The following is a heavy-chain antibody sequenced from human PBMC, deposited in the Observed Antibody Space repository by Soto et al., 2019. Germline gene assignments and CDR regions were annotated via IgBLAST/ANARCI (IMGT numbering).Heavy chain of an antibody. J-gene: IGHJ4*02. Sequence: QVQLQESGPGLVKPSQTLSLTCTVSGGSISSGDYYWSWIRQPPGKGLEWIGYIYYSGSTYYNPSLKTRVTISVDTSKNQFSLKLSSVTAADMAVYYCARGIIVTLSGGHYFDYWGQGTLVTVSS. CDR1: GGSISSGDYY. V-gene: IGHV4-30-4*01. CDR2: IYYSGST. CDR3: ARGIIVTLSGGHYFDY. D-gene: IGHD2-21*02.